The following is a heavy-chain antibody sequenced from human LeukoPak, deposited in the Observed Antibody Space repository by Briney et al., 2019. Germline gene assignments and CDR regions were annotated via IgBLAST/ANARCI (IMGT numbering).Heavy chain of an antibody. CDR3: AKEGAVFGVVIIPYGMDV. J-gene: IGHJ6*01. CDR2: ISGSGGST. V-gene: IGHV3-23*01. D-gene: IGHD3-3*01. CDR1: GFTFSSYA. Sequence: GGSLRLSCAASGFTFSSYAMSWVRQAPGKGLEWVSAISGSGGSTYYADSVKGRFTISRDNSKHTLYLQMNSMRAEDTAVYYCAKEGAVFGVVIIPYGMDVWGQGTTVTVSS.